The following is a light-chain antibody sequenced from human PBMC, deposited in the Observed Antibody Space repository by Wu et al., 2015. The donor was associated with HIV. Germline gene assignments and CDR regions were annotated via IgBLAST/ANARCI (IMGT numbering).Light chain of an antibody. CDR2: ATS. CDR1: QTISRY. J-gene: IGKJ1*01. V-gene: IGKV1-39*01. CDR3: QQSYSTPMWT. Sequence: DMLMTQSPTSLSASVGDTVTITCRTSQTISRYLNWYQHKPGKAPKLLIYATSSLQSGVPSRFSGSGSGTEFTLTITSLHPEDFATYYCQQSYSTPMWTFGQGTKVEIK.